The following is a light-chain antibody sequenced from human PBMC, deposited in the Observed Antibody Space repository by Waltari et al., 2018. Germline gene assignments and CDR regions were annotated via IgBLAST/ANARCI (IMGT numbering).Light chain of an antibody. J-gene: IGKJ3*01. CDR2: LGS. V-gene: IGKV2-28*01. CDR3: MHALETRNT. CDR1: QSLLHRNGKNY. Sequence: DIVMTHSPLSLPVTPGEPASISCKSNQSLLHRNGKNYLDWYLQKPGQSPQLLIYLGSNRASGVPYRFSGSGSGTDFTLKISRVEAEDVGFYYCMHALETRNTFGPGTKVDIK.